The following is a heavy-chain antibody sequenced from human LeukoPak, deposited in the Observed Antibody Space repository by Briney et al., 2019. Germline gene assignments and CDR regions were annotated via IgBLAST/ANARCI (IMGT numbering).Heavy chain of an antibody. CDR1: EXTFSSYT. V-gene: IGHV3-21*01. CDR2: YSSTSTYI. J-gene: IGHJ4*02. Sequence: TGGSLRLSCAASEXTFSSYTVNWVRQAPGKGLEWVSSYSSTSTYISYADSVKGRFTISRDNAKNSLYLQMNSLRAEDTAVYYCARGGGNFDYWGQGTLVTVSS. CDR3: ARGGGNFDY. D-gene: IGHD2-15*01.